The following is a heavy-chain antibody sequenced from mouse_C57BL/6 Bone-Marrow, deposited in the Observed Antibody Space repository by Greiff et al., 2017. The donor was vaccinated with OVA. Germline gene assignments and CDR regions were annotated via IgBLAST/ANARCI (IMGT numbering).Heavy chain of an antibody. D-gene: IGHD1-1*01. CDR2: IYPGDGDT. J-gene: IGHJ2*01. V-gene: IGHV1-82*01. CDR1: GYAFSSSW. Sequence: VMLVESGPELVKPGASVKISCKASGYAFSSSWMNWVKQRPGKGLEWIGRIYPGDGDTNYNGKFKGKATLTADKSSSTAYMQLSSLTSEDSAVYFCARERGYYGSSVVDYWGQGTTLTVSS. CDR3: ARERGYYGSSVVDY.